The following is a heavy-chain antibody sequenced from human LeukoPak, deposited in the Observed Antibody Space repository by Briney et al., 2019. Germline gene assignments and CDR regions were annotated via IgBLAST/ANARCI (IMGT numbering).Heavy chain of an antibody. CDR1: GFTFSSYW. Sequence: PGGSLRLSCAASGFTFSSYWMSWVRQAPGKGLEWVANIKQDGSEKYYVDSVKGRFTISRDNAKNSLYLQMNSLRAEDTAVYYCAKDVGSSIDTSGYYYRNRKGAFDIWGQGTMVTVSS. J-gene: IGHJ3*02. CDR3: AKDVGSSIDTSGYYYRNRKGAFDI. V-gene: IGHV3-7*01. CDR2: IKQDGSEK. D-gene: IGHD3-22*01.